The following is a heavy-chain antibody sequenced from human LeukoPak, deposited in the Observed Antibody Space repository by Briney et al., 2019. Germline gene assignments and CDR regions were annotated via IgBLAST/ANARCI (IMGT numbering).Heavy chain of an antibody. V-gene: IGHV3-30*04. Sequence: PGRSLRLSCAASGFTFSSYAMHWVRPAPGKGLEWVAVISYDGSNKYYADSVKGRFTIPRDNSKNTLYLQMNSLRAEDTAVYYGARDTVRSVLLWFWELVYWGQGTLVTVSS. CDR3: ARDTVRSVLLWFWELVY. CDR1: GFTFSSYA. CDR2: ISYDGSNK. D-gene: IGHD3-10*01. J-gene: IGHJ4*02.